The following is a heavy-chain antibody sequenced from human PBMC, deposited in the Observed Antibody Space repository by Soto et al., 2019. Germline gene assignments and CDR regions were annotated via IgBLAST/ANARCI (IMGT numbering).Heavy chain of an antibody. V-gene: IGHV5-10-1*01. CDR3: ARTYYYDSSGYYSEYFQH. D-gene: IGHD3-22*01. CDR1: GYSFTSYW. J-gene: IGHJ1*01. Sequence: PGESLKISCKGSGYSFTSYWISWVRQMPGKGLEWMGRIDPSDSYTNYSPSFQGHVTISADKSISTAYLQWSSLKASDTAMYYCARTYYYDSSGYYSEYFQHWGQGTLVTVYS. CDR2: IDPSDSYT.